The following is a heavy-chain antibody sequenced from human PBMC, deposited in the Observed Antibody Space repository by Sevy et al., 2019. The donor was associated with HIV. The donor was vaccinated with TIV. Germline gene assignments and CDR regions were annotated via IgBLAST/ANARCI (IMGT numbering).Heavy chain of an antibody. CDR1: GFTFFAYT. Sequence: GGSLRLSCAASGFTFFAYTMHWVRQAPGKGLEWVALISYDINNKYYADSVKGRFTISRDNSKNTLYLQMNSLRPEDTAVYYCAKALSYCGGDCYAYYYYGMDVWGQGTTVTVSS. CDR3: AKALSYCGGDCYAYYYYGMDV. J-gene: IGHJ6*02. V-gene: IGHV3-30-3*01. D-gene: IGHD2-21*02. CDR2: ISYDINNK.